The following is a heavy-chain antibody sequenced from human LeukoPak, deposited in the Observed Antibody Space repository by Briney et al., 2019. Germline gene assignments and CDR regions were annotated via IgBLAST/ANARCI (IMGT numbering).Heavy chain of an antibody. J-gene: IGHJ4*02. D-gene: IGHD6-19*01. Sequence: ASVKVSCKASGYTFTSYDINWVRQATGQGLEWMGWMNPNSGSTGYAQKFQGRVTMTRNTSISTAYMELSSLRSEDTAVYYCARGGLASYYFDYWGQGTLVTVSS. CDR1: GYTFTSYD. V-gene: IGHV1-8*01. CDR3: ARGGLASYYFDY. CDR2: MNPNSGST.